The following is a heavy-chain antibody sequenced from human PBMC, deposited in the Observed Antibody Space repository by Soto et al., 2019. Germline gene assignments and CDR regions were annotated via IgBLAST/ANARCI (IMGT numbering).Heavy chain of an antibody. D-gene: IGHD3-10*01. V-gene: IGHV3-64D*06. CDR1: GFTFSSYA. CDR3: VKARRVTVVRGVIYLDY. J-gene: IGHJ4*02. CDR2: ISSNGGST. Sequence: GGSLRLSCSVSGFTFSSYAMNWVRQAPGKGLEYVSAISSNGGSTYYADSVKGRFTISRDNSKNTLYLQMSSLRAEDTAVYYCVKARRVTVVRGVIYLDYWGQGTLVTVSS.